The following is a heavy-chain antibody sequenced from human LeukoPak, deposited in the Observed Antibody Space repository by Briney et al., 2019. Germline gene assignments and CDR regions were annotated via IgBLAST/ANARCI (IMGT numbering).Heavy chain of an antibody. D-gene: IGHD6-13*01. J-gene: IGHJ4*02. CDR2: ISSSSSYI. V-gene: IGHV3-21*01. CDR3: ARDGYSSSWYVY. CDR1: GFTFSSYS. Sequence: GGSLRLSCAASGFTFSSYSMNWVRQAPGKGLEWVSSISSSSSYIYYVDSVKGRFTISRDNAKNSLYLQMNSLRAEDTAVYYCARDGYSSSWYVYWGQGTLVTVSS.